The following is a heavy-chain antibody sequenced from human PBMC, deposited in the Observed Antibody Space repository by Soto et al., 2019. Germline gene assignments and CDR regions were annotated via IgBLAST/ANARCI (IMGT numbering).Heavy chain of an antibody. CDR2: MNPNSGNT. Sequence: SVKVSCKASGYTFTSYDINWVRQATGQGLEWMGWMNPNSGNTGYAQKFQGRVTMTRNTSISTAYMELSSLRSEDTAVYYCARARRFLEWLARRGYGMDVWGQGTTVTVSS. D-gene: IGHD3-3*01. CDR1: GYTFTSYD. J-gene: IGHJ6*02. CDR3: ARARRFLEWLARRGYGMDV. V-gene: IGHV1-8*01.